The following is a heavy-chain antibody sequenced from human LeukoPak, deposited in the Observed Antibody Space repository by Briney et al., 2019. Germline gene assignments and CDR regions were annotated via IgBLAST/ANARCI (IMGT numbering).Heavy chain of an antibody. Sequence: GGSLRLSCAASVFTFNNYAMSWVRQAPGKGLEWVSAISDSGGSTYYADSVKGRFTISRDNSKNTLYLQMNSLRAEDTAIYYCAKVHSSSWYIPGYYYMDVWGKGTTVTVSS. D-gene: IGHD6-13*01. J-gene: IGHJ6*03. CDR1: VFTFNNYA. V-gene: IGHV3-23*01. CDR2: ISDSGGST. CDR3: AKVHSSSWYIPGYYYMDV.